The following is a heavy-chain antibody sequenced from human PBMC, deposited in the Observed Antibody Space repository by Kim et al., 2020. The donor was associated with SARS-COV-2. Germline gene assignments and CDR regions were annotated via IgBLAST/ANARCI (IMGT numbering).Heavy chain of an antibody. CDR3: VGIEGYDDGNY. Sequence: SETLSLTCTVSGGSISSSSYYWGWIRQPPGKGLEWIGSIYYSGSTYYNPSLKSRVTISVDTSKNQFSLKLSSVTAADTAVYYCVGIEGYDDGNYWGQGTLVTVSS. J-gene: IGHJ4*02. CDR2: IYYSGST. CDR1: GGSISSSSYY. V-gene: IGHV4-39*01. D-gene: IGHD5-12*01.